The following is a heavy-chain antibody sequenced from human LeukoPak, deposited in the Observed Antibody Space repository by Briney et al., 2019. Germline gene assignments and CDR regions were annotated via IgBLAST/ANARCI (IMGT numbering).Heavy chain of an antibody. V-gene: IGHV4-4*09. CDR2: IYHSGST. CDR3: ARYDVWGSYRAFDY. D-gene: IGHD3-16*02. J-gene: IGHJ4*02. CDR1: GGSISSYY. Sequence: PSETLSLTCTVSGGSISSYYWSWIRQPPGKGLEWIGSIYHSGSTFDNPSLKSRVTISVDTSKNQFSLKLSSVTAADTAVYYCARYDVWGSYRAFDYWGQGTLVTVSS.